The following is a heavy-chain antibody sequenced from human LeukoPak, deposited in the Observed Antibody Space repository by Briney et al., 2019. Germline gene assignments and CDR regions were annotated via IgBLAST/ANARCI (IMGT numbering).Heavy chain of an antibody. CDR1: GGSIRSSYYY. CDR2: IYESGSA. V-gene: IGHV4-39*07. J-gene: IGHJ6*02. D-gene: IGHD2-21*02. Sequence: SETLSLTCTVSGGSIRSSYYYWGWIRQPPGKGLEWIGSIYESGSAYYNPSLKSRVTISVDTSKNQFSLKLSSVTAADTAVYYCARGRVVVVTATRYYYGMDVWGQGTTVTVSS. CDR3: ARGRVVVVTATRYYYGMDV.